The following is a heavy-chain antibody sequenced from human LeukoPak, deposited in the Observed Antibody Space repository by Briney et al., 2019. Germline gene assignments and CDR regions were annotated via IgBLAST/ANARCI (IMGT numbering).Heavy chain of an antibody. CDR3: ARHVENSYGSYYFDY. CDR2: IYYSGST. J-gene: IGHJ4*02. CDR1: GGSISSSSYY. D-gene: IGHD5-18*01. V-gene: IGHV4-39*01. Sequence: PSETLSLTCTVSGGSISSSSYYWGWIRQPPGKGLEWIGSIYYSGSTYYNPSLKSRVTISVDTSKNQFSLKLCSVTAADTAVYYCARHVENSYGSYYFDYWGQGTLVTVSS.